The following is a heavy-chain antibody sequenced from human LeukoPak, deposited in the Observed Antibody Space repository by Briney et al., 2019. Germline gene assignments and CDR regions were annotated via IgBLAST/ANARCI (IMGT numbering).Heavy chain of an antibody. CDR3: AYRAGLNSIAVAVDFDY. V-gene: IGHV1-69*06. J-gene: IGHJ4*02. CDR2: IIPIFGTA. Sequence: GASVKVSCKASGGTFSSYAISWVRQAPGQGLEWMGGIIPIFGTANYAQKFQGRVTITADKSTSTAYMELSSLRSEDTAVYYCAYRAGLNSIAVAVDFDYWGQGTLVTVSS. CDR1: GGTFSSYA. D-gene: IGHD6-19*01.